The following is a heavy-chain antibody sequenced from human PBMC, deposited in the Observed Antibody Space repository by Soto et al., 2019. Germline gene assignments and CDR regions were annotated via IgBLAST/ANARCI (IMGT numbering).Heavy chain of an antibody. D-gene: IGHD3-10*01. J-gene: IGHJ4*02. CDR2: ISSSSSNI. Sequence: PGGSLRLSCAASGFSFSSNSMNWIRQAPGKGLEWISYISSSSSNIYYADSVKGRFTISRDNAKNSLYLQMNSLRAEDTAVYYCARDISVYFFNNWGQGALVTVSS. V-gene: IGHV3-48*01. CDR3: ARDISVYFFNN. CDR1: GFSFSSNS.